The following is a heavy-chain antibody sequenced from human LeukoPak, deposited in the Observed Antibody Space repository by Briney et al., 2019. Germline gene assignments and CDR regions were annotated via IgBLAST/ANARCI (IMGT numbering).Heavy chain of an antibody. V-gene: IGHV3-20*01. Sequence: PGGSLRLSCAASGFTFDDYGMSWVRRAPGKGLEWASGINWNGGSTGYADSVKGRFTISRDNAKNSLYLQMNSLRAEDTALYHCARVGAATHDAFDIWGQGTMVTVSS. D-gene: IGHD2-15*01. CDR2: INWNGGST. CDR3: ARVGAATHDAFDI. J-gene: IGHJ3*02. CDR1: GFTFDDYG.